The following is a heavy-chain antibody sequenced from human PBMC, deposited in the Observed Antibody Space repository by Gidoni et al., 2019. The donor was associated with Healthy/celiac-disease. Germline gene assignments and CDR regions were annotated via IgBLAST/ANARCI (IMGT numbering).Heavy chain of an antibody. Sequence: QVQLVQSGAEVKKPGASVKASCKASGYTFTSYAMHWVRQAPGQRLEWMGWINAGNGNTKYSQKFQGRVTITRDTSASTAYMELSSLRSEDTAVYYCARVRGYGSPPDYYYGMDVWGQGTTVTVSS. J-gene: IGHJ6*02. D-gene: IGHD3-22*01. CDR2: INAGNGNT. CDR3: ARVRGYGSPPDYYYGMDV. V-gene: IGHV1-3*01. CDR1: GYTFTSYA.